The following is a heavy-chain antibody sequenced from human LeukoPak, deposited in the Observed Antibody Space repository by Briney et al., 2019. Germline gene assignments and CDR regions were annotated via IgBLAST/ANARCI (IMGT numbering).Heavy chain of an antibody. V-gene: IGHV1-18*01. CDR3: AIIVVCIAAAGIFDY. Sequence: ASVKVSCKASGYTFTSYGISWVRQAPGQGLEWMGWISAYNGNTNYAQKLQGRVTMTTDTSTSTAYMELRSLRSDDTAVYYCAIIVVCIAAAGIFDYWGQGTLVTVSS. D-gene: IGHD6-13*01. CDR2: ISAYNGNT. J-gene: IGHJ4*02. CDR1: GYTFTSYG.